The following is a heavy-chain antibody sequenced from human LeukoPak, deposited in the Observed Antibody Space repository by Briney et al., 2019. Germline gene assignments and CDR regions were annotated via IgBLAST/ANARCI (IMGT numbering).Heavy chain of an antibody. CDR3: ARGAAVPDY. J-gene: IGHJ4*02. D-gene: IGHD2-15*01. V-gene: IGHV3-74*01. CDR2: INSDGSST. CDR1: GFTFSYYL. Sequence: PGGSLRLSCAASGFTFSYYLMHWVRQAPGEGLVWVSRINSDGSSTTYADSVKGRFTISRDNAKNTLYLQMNSLRAEDTAVYYCARGAAVPDYWGQGTLVTVSS.